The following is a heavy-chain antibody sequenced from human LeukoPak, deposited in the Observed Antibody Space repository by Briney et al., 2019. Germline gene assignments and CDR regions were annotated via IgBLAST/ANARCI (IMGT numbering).Heavy chain of an antibody. CDR2: MNPNSGGT. V-gene: IGHV1-2*02. CDR1: GYTFTKYY. D-gene: IGHD3-22*01. CDR3: ARLSKNYYDSSGNDY. J-gene: IGHJ4*02. Sequence: ASVKVSCKTSGYTFTKYYMHWVRQAPGQGLEWMGWMNPNSGGTNYTQKFQGRVTMTRDTSISTAYMELSRLRSDDTAVYYCARLSKNYYDSSGNDYWGQGTLVTVSS.